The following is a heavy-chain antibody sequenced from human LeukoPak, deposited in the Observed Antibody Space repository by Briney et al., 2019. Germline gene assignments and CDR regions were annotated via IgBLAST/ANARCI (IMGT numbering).Heavy chain of an antibody. Sequence: GGSLRLSCAASGFTFSSYAMSWVRQAPGKGPEWVSGIRGSGGNTYYADSVKGRFTISRDNSKNTLYLQMNSLGAEDTAVYYCAKSAGSGTYFLDDWGQGTLVTVSS. V-gene: IGHV3-23*01. J-gene: IGHJ4*02. CDR2: IRGSGGNT. CDR3: AKSAGSGTYFLDD. CDR1: GFTFSSYA. D-gene: IGHD3-10*01.